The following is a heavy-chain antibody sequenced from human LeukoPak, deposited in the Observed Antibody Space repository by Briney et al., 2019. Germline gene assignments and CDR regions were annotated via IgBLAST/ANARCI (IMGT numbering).Heavy chain of an antibody. CDR3: AREYRGMATIYFDY. Sequence: TGGSLRLSCAASGFTFSSYAMHWVRQAPGKGLEWVAVISHDGSNKYYADSVKGRFTISRDNSKNTLYLQMNSLRAEDTAVYYCAREYRGMATIYFDYWGQGTLVTVSS. V-gene: IGHV3-30-3*01. J-gene: IGHJ4*02. D-gene: IGHD5-24*01. CDR1: GFTFSSYA. CDR2: ISHDGSNK.